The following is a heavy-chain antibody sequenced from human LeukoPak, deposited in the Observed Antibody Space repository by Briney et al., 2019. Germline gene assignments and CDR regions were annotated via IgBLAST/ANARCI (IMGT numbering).Heavy chain of an antibody. V-gene: IGHV4-30-4*08. J-gene: IGHJ3*02. CDR1: GGSISSGDYY. D-gene: IGHD3-3*01. CDR2: IYYSGST. Sequence: SQTLSLTCTVSGGSISSGDYYWSWIRQPPGKGLEWIGYIYYSGSTYYNPSLKSRVTISVDTSKHQFSLKLSSVTAADTAVYYCARDQDYDFGSGSQAGHAFDIWGQGTMVTVSS. CDR3: ARDQDYDFGSGSQAGHAFDI.